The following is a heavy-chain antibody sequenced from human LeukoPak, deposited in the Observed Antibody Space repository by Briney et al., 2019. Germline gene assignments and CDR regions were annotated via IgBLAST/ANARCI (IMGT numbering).Heavy chain of an antibody. CDR2: IRGGGGST. D-gene: IGHD2-15*01. CDR3: AKAGYCDGADCYSVDY. Sequence: PGGSLRLSCAASGFTFSTHALTWVRQAPGKGLQWVSTIRGGGGSTYYADSVKGRFTISRDGSKNTLYLQMNSLRAEDTAIYYCAKAGYCDGADCYSVDYWGQGTLVTVSS. V-gene: IGHV3-23*01. J-gene: IGHJ4*02. CDR1: GFTFSTHA.